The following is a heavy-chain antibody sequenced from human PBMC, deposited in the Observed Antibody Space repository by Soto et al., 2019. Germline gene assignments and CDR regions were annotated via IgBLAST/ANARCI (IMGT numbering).Heavy chain of an antibody. V-gene: IGHV4-59*01. CDR1: GGSISSYY. CDR2: IYYSGST. Sequence: PSETLSLTCTVSGGSISSYYWSWIRQPPGKGLEWIGYIYYSGSTNYNPSLKSRVTISVDTSKNQFSLKLSSVTAADTAVYYCARDIVATDGMDVWGQGTTVTVSS. J-gene: IGHJ6*02. CDR3: ARDIVATDGMDV. D-gene: IGHD5-12*01.